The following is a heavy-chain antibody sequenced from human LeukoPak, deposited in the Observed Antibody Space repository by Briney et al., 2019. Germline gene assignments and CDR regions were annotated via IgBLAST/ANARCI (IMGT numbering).Heavy chain of an antibody. Sequence: AGGSLRLSCAASVFTFSDHYMSWMRQAPGTGLEWVSYISTSSSHTDYADSVKGRFTISRDDAKDSLFLQMNSLRAEDTAVYYCASGHYGLDVWGQGTTVTVSS. CDR2: ISTSSSHT. J-gene: IGHJ6*02. CDR1: VFTFSDHY. CDR3: ASGHYGLDV. V-gene: IGHV3-11*03.